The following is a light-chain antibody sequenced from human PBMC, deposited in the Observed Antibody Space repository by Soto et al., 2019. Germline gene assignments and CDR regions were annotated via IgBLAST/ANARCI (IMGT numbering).Light chain of an antibody. Sequence: VVTQSTSTLPLSAGERATLSXRASPRIDRSLAWYQQEPVXXPRLXXXDYXLRATVVPDRFGGSRSGTEYTLNINNSVPGNFGVYYCQQRNVWPTRTFGQGARVEIK. J-gene: IGKJ5*01. CDR1: PRIDRS. V-gene: IGKV3-11*01. CDR3: QQRNVWPTRT. CDR2: DYX.